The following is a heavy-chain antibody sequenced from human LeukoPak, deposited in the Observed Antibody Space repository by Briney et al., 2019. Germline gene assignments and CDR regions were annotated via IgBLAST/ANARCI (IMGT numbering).Heavy chain of an antibody. CDR2: ISTSGST. V-gene: IGHV4-4*07. D-gene: IGHD5-18*01. J-gene: IGHJ4*02. CDR1: GGSINNYQ. Sequence: SETLSLTCTVSGGSINNYQWTWIRQPAGKGLEWIGRISTSGSTNYNPSLRSRVTMSLDTSQNQFSLNLRSMTAADTAVYYCARGGFGYSYGYYFDYWGQGTLVTVSS. CDR3: ARGGFGYSYGYYFDY.